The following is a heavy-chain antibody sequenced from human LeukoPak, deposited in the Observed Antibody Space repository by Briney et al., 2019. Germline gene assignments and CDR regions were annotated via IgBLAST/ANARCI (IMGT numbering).Heavy chain of an antibody. CDR2: IKQDGSEK. Sequence: QPGGSLRLSCAASGFTFSSYWMSWVRQAPGKGLEWVANIKQDGSEKYYVDSVKGRFTISRDNAKNSLYLQMNTLRPEDTVVYYCARERQNKDFWSGGDYWGQGTLVTVSS. J-gene: IGHJ4*02. V-gene: IGHV3-7*01. CDR3: ARERQNKDFWSGGDY. CDR1: GFTFSSYW. D-gene: IGHD3-3*01.